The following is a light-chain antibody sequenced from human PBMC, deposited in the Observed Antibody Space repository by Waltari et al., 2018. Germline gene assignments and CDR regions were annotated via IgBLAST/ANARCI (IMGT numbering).Light chain of an antibody. Sequence: QSALTQPASVSGSPGQSITISCSGTSSDIGAYDYVSWYQQHPGKAPKLILYDVLKRPSGVSNRFSGSKSANTASLTISGLQSEDEADYDCNSYTTTTTWVFGGGTKVTVL. CDR3: NSYTTTTTWV. V-gene: IGLV2-14*03. J-gene: IGLJ3*02. CDR1: SSDIGAYDY. CDR2: DVL.